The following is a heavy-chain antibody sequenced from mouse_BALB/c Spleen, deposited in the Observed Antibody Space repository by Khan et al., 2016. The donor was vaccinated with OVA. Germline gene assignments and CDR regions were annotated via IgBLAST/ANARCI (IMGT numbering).Heavy chain of an antibody. D-gene: IGHD1-1*01. Sequence: DLVKPGASVKLSCKASGYTFTSYWINWIKQRPGQGLEWIGRIAPGSGSTSYTEMFKDKTILTVDTSSSTAYIQLISLSSEDSAVYCCASSNYYGSGLYAMDYWGQGTSVTVSS. CDR2: IAPGSGST. CDR3: ASSNYYGSGLYAMDY. V-gene: IGHV1S41*01. J-gene: IGHJ4*01. CDR1: GYTFTSYW.